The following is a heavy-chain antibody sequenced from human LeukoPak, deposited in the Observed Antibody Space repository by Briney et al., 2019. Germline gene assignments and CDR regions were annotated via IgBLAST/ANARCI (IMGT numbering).Heavy chain of an antibody. J-gene: IGHJ4*02. D-gene: IGHD1-26*01. CDR1: GFTFSSYA. CDR3: AKSGQFDY. CDR2: ISSSGGST. Sequence: GGSLRLSFAASGFTFSSYAMSWVRQAPGKGLEWVSTISSSGGSTDYADSVKGRFTISRDNSKNTQYLQMHSLGVEDTAIYYCAKSGQFDYWGQGTLVTVSS. V-gene: IGHV3-23*01.